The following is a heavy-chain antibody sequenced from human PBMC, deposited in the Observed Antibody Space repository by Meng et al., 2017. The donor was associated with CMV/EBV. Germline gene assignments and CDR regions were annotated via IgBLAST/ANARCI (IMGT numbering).Heavy chain of an antibody. V-gene: IGHV3-21*01. D-gene: IGHD2-2*01. J-gene: IGHJ5*02. CDR3: ARGPRAGGVVPLLGVLWFDP. Sequence: GESLKISCAASGFTFSSYNMNWVRQAPGKGLEWVSSISPSGTYIYYADSVKGRLTISRDNAKISLYLRMNSLRAEDTAVYYCARGPRAGGVVPLLGVLWFDPWGQGTLVTVSS. CDR1: GFTFSSYN. CDR2: ISPSGTYI.